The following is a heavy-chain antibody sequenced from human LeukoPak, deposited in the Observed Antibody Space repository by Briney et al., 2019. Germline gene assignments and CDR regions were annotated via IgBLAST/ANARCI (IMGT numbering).Heavy chain of an antibody. V-gene: IGHV1-18*01. D-gene: IGHD3-16*01. CDR3: ARGGSRVTFGGVDY. CDR1: GYNLNNYD. CDR2: ISAYNGNT. J-gene: IGHJ4*02. Sequence: ASVKVSCKASGYNLNNYDINWVRQAPGQGLEWMGWISAYNGNTNYAQKLQGRVTVTTDTSTSTAYMELRSLRSDDTAAYYCARGGSRVTFGGVDYWGQGTLVTVSS.